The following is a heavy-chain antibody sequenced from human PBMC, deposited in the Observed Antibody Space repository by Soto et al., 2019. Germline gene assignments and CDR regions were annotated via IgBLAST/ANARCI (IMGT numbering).Heavy chain of an antibody. D-gene: IGHD6-6*01. CDR3: AIPSPAAHYYYYYGMDV. CDR2: IIADNVNT. J-gene: IGHJ6*02. CDR1: GFSLVSCG. Sequence: ALVKVSCKASGFSLVSCGITWVRQAPGKGLEWLGWIIADNVNTNYAQKFQGWVTMTSDTSISTAYMVLSSLRSDDTAVYYCAIPSPAAHYYYYYGMDVWGQGTTVTVSS. V-gene: IGHV1-18*01.